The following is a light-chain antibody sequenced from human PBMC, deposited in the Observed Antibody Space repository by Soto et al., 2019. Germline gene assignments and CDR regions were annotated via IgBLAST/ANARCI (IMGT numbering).Light chain of an antibody. J-gene: IGKJ5*01. CDR1: QGISSY. V-gene: IGKV1-9*01. CDR3: QQLNSYPIT. CDR2: AAS. Sequence: DIPLTQSPAFLSASVGDRVTIPCRASQGISSYLAWYQQKPGKAPKLLIYAASTLQSGVPSRFSGSGSGTEFTLTISSLQPEDFATYYCQQLNSYPITFGQGTRLEI.